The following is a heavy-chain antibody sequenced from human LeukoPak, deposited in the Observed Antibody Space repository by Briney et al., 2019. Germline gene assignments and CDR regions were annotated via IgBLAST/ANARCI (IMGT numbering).Heavy chain of an antibody. Sequence: ASVKVSCKASGYSFTGYYTHWVRQAPGQGLEWMGRINPNSGGTNYAQKFQGRVTMTRETSISTAYMELSRLRSDDTAVYYCARVPTYHYYGSGSYYYFDYWGQGTLVTVSS. V-gene: IGHV1-2*06. CDR1: GYSFTGYY. J-gene: IGHJ4*02. CDR3: ARVPTYHYYGSGSYYYFDY. CDR2: INPNSGGT. D-gene: IGHD3-10*01.